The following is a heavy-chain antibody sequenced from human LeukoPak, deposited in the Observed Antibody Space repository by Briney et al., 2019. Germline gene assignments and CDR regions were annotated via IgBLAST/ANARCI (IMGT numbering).Heavy chain of an antibody. V-gene: IGHV3-74*01. CDR2: INSDGSST. CDR3: ASYGDYDYFDY. D-gene: IGHD4-17*01. CDR1: GFTFSSYW. J-gene: IGHJ4*02. Sequence: PGGPLRLSCAASGFTFSSYWMHWVRQAPGKGLVWVSRINSDGSSTSYADSVKGRFTISRDNAKNTLYLQMNSLRAEDTAVYYCASYGDYDYFDYWGQGTLVTVSS.